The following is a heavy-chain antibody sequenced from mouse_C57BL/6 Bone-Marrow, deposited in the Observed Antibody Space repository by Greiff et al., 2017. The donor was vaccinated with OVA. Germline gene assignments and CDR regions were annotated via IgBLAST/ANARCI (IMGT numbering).Heavy chain of an antibody. CDR1: GYAFTNYL. V-gene: IGHV1-54*01. Sequence: QVQLQQSGAELVRPGTSVKVSCKASGYAFTNYLIEWVKQRPGQGLEWIGVINPGSGGTNYNEKFKGKATLTADKSSSTAYMQLSSLTSEDSAVYFCARERTYWGAMDYWGQGTSVTVSS. J-gene: IGHJ4*01. D-gene: IGHD5-1*01. CDR2: INPGSGGT. CDR3: ARERTYWGAMDY.